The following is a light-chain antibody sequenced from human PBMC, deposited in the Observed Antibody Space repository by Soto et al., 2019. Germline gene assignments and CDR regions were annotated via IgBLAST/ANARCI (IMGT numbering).Light chain of an antibody. J-gene: IGKJ4*01. CDR1: QTISNW. V-gene: IGKV1-5*01. Sequence: DIQMTQSPSTLSASVGDRVTITCRASQTISNWLAWYQQKPGKAPKVLIFDASTLDGGVPSRFSGRRSGTDFTLTISSLQPSDFATYYCQQYNTNTLPFGGGTKVDIX. CDR3: QQYNTNTLP. CDR2: DAS.